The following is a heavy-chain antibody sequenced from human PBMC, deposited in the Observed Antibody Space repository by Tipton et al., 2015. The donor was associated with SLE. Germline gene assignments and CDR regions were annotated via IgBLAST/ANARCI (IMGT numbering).Heavy chain of an antibody. J-gene: IGHJ5*02. V-gene: IGHV4-59*11. Sequence: LRLSCSVSGGSIGSHYWSWIRQPPEKGLEWIGYISDIGNTKYNPSLRSRVTISVDTSKNQFSLRLNSVTAADTAIYYCARDASGGYNWFDPWGQGAPVTVSS. CDR1: GGSIGSHY. D-gene: IGHD6-19*01. CDR2: ISDIGNT. CDR3: ARDASGGYNWFDP.